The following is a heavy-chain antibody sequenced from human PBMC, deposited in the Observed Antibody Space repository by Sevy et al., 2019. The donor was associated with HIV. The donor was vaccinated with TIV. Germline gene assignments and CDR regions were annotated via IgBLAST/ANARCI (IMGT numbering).Heavy chain of an antibody. CDR3: ARWYYYGSGRADAFDI. CDR2: IYSGGST. CDR1: GFTFSSYA. V-gene: IGHV3-53*01. D-gene: IGHD3-10*01. Sequence: GGSLRLSCAASGFTFSSYAMSWVRQAPGKGLEWVSVIYSGGSTYYADSVKGRFTISRDNSKNTLYLQMNSLRAEDTAVYYCARWYYYGSGRADAFDIWGQGTMVTVSS. J-gene: IGHJ3*02.